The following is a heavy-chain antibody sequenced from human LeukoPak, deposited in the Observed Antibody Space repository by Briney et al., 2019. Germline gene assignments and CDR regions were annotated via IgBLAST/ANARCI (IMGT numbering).Heavy chain of an antibody. CDR3: ARRAGDYSHPYDY. CDR1: GLTVSSNC. D-gene: IGHD3-22*01. J-gene: IGHJ4*02. Sequence: GGSLRLSCAASGLTVSSNCMSWVRQAPGKGLEWVSLIYGGGSTYYTGSVKGRFTISRDNSKNTLYLQMNSLRAEDTAVYYCARRAGDYSHPYDYWGQGILVTVSS. CDR2: IYGGGST. V-gene: IGHV3-53*01.